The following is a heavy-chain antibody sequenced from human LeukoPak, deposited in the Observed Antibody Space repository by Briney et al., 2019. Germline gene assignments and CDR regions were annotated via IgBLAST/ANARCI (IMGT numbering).Heavy chain of an antibody. CDR1: GFTFSSYS. J-gene: IGHJ4*02. V-gene: IGHV3-21*01. CDR2: ISTRSSYI. D-gene: IGHD3-10*01. Sequence: PGASLRLSCAASGFTFSSYSMNWVRQAPGKGLEWVSSISTRSSYIYYADSVKGRFTISRDNARNSLSLQMNSLRAEDTAVYYCAARDSYGSGSYPIDYWGQGTLVTVSS. CDR3: AARDSYGSGSYPIDY.